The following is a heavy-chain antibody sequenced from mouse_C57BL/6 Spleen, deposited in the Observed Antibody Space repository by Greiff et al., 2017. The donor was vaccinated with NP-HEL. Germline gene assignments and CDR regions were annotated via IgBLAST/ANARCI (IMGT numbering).Heavy chain of an antibody. CDR3: TTGYHGYFGGFAY. D-gene: IGHD2-2*01. CDR1: GFNIKDDY. Sequence: VHVKQSGAELVRPGASVKLSCTASGFNIKDDYMHWVKQRPEQGLEWIGWIDPENGDTEYASKFQGKATITADTSSNTAYLQLSSLTSEDTAVYYCTTGYHGYFGGFAYWGQGTLVTVSA. J-gene: IGHJ3*01. CDR2: IDPENGDT. V-gene: IGHV14-4*01.